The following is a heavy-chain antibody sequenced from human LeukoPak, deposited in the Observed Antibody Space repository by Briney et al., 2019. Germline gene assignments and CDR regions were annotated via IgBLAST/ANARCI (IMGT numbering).Heavy chain of an antibody. CDR3: AKDGAKGYCSSTSCYGLDY. J-gene: IGHJ4*02. CDR2: ISYDGSNK. CDR1: GFTFSSYG. Sequence: PGGSLRLSCAASGFTFSSYGMHWVRQAPGKGLEWVPVISYDGSNKYYADSVKGRFTISRDNSKNTLYLQMNSLRAEDTAVYYCAKDGAKGYCSSTSCYGLDYWGQGTLVTVSS. D-gene: IGHD2-2*01. V-gene: IGHV3-30*18.